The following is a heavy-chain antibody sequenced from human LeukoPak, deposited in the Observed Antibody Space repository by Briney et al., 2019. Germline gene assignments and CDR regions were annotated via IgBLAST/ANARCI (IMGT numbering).Heavy chain of an antibody. V-gene: IGHV7-4-1*02. CDR2: INTNTGNP. J-gene: IGHJ3*02. D-gene: IGHD3-22*01. CDR3: ARDSPQGSSGYYVSAAFDI. Sequence: GASVKASCKASGYTFTSYAMNWVRQAPGQGLEWMGWINTNTGNPTYAQGFTGRFVFSLDTSVSTAYLQISSLKAEDTAVYYCARDSPQGSSGYYVSAAFDIWGQGTMVTVSS. CDR1: GYTFTSYA.